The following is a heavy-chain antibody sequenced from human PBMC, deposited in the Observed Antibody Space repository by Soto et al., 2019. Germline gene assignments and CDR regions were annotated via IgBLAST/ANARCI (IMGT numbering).Heavy chain of an antibody. CDR2: ISWDGGRI. Sequence: PVGSLRLSCETSGFKFDDYMMHWVRQAPGKGLEWISLISWDGGRIDYADSIKGRFTVSRDNSKTSLYLHMHSLTSDDTAFYFCAKEGNGGSSLDSWGQGTLVTVSS. J-gene: IGHJ5*01. D-gene: IGHD2-15*01. CDR3: AKEGNGGSSLDS. V-gene: IGHV3-43*01. CDR1: GFKFDDYM.